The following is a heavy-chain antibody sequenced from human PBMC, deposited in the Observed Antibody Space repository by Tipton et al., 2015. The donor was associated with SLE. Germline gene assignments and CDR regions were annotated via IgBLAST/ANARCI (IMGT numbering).Heavy chain of an antibody. CDR2: INHSGST. Sequence: TLSLTCAVSGYSISSGYYWGWIRQPPGKGLEWIGEINHSGSTNYNPSLKSRVTISVDTSKNQFSLKLSSVTAADTAVYYCARVDSNYYYYMDVWGKGTTVTVSS. CDR1: GYSISSGYY. CDR3: ARVDSNYYYYMDV. V-gene: IGHV4-38-2*01. J-gene: IGHJ6*03. D-gene: IGHD4-11*01.